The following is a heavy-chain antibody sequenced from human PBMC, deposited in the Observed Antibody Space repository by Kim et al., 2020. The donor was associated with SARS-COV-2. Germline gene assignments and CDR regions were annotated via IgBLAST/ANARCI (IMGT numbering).Heavy chain of an antibody. J-gene: IGHJ5*02. Sequence: SETLSLTCSVSGASITAYYWSWIRQPPGKGLEWIGYVHYTGSTNYNPSLESRVDMSVDTSKNQFSLRLTSVSAADTAVYYCAREGDWNHANWFDPWGQGALVTVSS. V-gene: IGHV4-59*13. CDR1: GASITAYY. CDR2: VHYTGST. CDR3: AREGDWNHANWFDP. D-gene: IGHD1-1*01.